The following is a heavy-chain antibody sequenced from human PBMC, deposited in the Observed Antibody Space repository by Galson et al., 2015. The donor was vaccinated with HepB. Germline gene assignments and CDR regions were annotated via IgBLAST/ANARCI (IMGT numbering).Heavy chain of an antibody. V-gene: IGHV3-30-3*01. J-gene: IGHJ4*02. CDR1: GFTFSSYA. CDR2: ISYDGSNK. CDR3: ARMSAGYSSGWTGYYFDY. D-gene: IGHD6-19*01. Sequence: SLRLSCAASGFTFSSYAMHWVRQAPGKGLEWVAVISYDGSNKYYADSVKGRFTISRDNSKNTLYLQMNSLRAEDTAVYYCARMSAGYSSGWTGYYFDYWGQGTLVTVSS.